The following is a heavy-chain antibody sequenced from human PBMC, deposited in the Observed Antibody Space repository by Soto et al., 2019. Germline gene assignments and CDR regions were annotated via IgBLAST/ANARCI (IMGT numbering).Heavy chain of an antibody. D-gene: IGHD3-9*01. J-gene: IGHJ4*02. CDR2: INPSGGST. CDR1: GYTFTSYY. V-gene: IGHV1-46*01. Sequence: QVQLVQSGAEVKKPGASVKVSCKASGYTFTSYYMHWVRQAPGQGLEWMGIINPSGGSTSYAQKFPGRVTMTRDTSTSTVYMELSSLRSEDTAVYYCARGGTDYDILTGYYDYWGQGTLVTVSS. CDR3: ARGGTDYDILTGYYDY.